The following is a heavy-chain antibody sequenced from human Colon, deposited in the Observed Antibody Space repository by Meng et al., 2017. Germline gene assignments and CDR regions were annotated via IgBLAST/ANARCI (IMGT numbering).Heavy chain of an antibody. D-gene: IGHD7-27*01. Sequence: GPLQESGPALVRPSETLSLTCTVSGASVSDTNYAWCWIRQPPGKGLEWNGYASTNPNPSLKSRVTISVDTTKNQFSLTLNSVTAADTAVYYCARDNWGSLDYWGQGTLVTVSS. V-gene: IGHV4-61*01. CDR1: GASVSDTNYA. CDR2: AST. J-gene: IGHJ4*02. CDR3: ARDNWGSLDY.